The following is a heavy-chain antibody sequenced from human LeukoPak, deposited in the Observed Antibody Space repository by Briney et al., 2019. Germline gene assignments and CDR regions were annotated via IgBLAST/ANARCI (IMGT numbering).Heavy chain of an antibody. CDR1: GGSFSGYY. J-gene: IGHJ6*02. CDR3: ARGGFAAAGASFYYGMDV. D-gene: IGHD6-13*01. Sequence: SETLSLTCAVYGGSFSGYYWSWIRQPPGKGLEWIGEMNHSGSTNYNPSLKSRVSISVHTAKNQFSLKVNSVTAADTAVYYCARGGFAAAGASFYYGMDVWGQGTTVTVSS. CDR2: MNHSGST. V-gene: IGHV4-34*01.